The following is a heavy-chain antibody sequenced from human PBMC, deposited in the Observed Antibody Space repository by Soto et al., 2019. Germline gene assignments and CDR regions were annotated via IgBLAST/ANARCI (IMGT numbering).Heavy chain of an antibody. Sequence: QVQLVQSGAEVKKPGASVKVSCKASGYTFTSYGISWVRQAPGQGLEWMGWISAYNGNTNYAQKLQGRVTXXTDTSTSTADMELRSLRADDTAVYYSARDVPLRLGELSTDYWGQGTLVTVSS. CDR1: GYTFTSYG. J-gene: IGHJ4*02. D-gene: IGHD3-16*02. V-gene: IGHV1-18*01. CDR3: ARDVPLRLGELSTDY. CDR2: ISAYNGNT.